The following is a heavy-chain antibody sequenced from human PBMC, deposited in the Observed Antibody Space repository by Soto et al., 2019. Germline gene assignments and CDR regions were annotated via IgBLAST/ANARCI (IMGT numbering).Heavy chain of an antibody. CDR3: ARVPGRL. Sequence: QLVETGGGLIQPGTSLTLSCAASGFSVSRNYMTWVRQAPGKGLEWVSFVYSGGATFYADSVKGRFILSRDDSQNTXXXXMNNLRAEDTAVYYCARVPGRLWGRGTLVTVAS. CDR2: VYSGGAT. CDR1: GFSVSRNY. D-gene: IGHD3-10*01. J-gene: IGHJ4*02. V-gene: IGHV3-53*02.